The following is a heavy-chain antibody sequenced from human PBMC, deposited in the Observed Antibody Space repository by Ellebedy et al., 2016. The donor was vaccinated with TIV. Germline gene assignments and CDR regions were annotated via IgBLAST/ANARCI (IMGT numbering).Heavy chain of an antibody. CDR1: GYIFTSYY. CDR3: ARDREVATIMGMDV. Sequence: AASVKVSCKASGYIFTSYYIHWVRQAPGQGPEWMGMINPTGGTTRNAQKFQGRVTMTRDTSTSTVHLELSSLRYEDTAVYYCARDREVATIMGMDVWGQGTTVTVSS. V-gene: IGHV1-46*01. CDR2: INPTGGTT. J-gene: IGHJ6*02. D-gene: IGHD5-24*01.